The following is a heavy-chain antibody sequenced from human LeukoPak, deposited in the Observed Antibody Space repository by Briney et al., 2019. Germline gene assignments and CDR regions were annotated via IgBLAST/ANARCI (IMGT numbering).Heavy chain of an antibody. CDR2: FDPEDGET. CDR1: GYTLTELS. Sequence: ASVKVSCKVSGYTLTELSMHWVRQAPGKGLEWMGGFDPEDGETIYAQKFQGRVTMTEDTSTDTAYMELSSLRSEDTAVYYCATSVGVQGFGEPQSWFDPWGQGTLVTVSS. CDR3: ATSVGVQGFGEPQSWFDP. J-gene: IGHJ5*02. D-gene: IGHD3-10*01. V-gene: IGHV1-24*01.